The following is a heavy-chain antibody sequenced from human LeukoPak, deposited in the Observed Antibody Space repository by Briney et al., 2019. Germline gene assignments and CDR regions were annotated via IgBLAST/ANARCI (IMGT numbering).Heavy chain of an antibody. Sequence: SQTLSLTCTVSGGSISSGGYYWSWIRQHPGKGLEWIGYIYYSGSTYYNPSLRSRVTISVDTSKNQFSLRLSSVTAADTAVYYCARPGQSSWWVYFNYWGQGTLVTVSS. CDR3: ARPGQSSWWVYFNY. CDR1: GGSISSGGYY. V-gene: IGHV4-31*03. CDR2: IYYSGST. D-gene: IGHD2-15*01. J-gene: IGHJ4*02.